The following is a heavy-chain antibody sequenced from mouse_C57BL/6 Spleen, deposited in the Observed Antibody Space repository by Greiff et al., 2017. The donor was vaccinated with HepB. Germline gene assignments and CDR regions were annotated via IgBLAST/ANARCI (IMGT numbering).Heavy chain of an antibody. CDR2: INPNNGGT. CDR1: GYTFTDYY. J-gene: IGHJ2*01. D-gene: IGHD2-4*01. CDR3: ATNDYDGGYYFDY. V-gene: IGHV1-26*01. Sequence: EVQLQQSGPELVKPGASVKISCKASGYTFTDYYMNWVKQSHGKSLEWIGDINPNNGGTSYNQKFKGKATLTVDKSSSTAYMELRSLTSEDSAVYYCATNDYDGGYYFDYWGQGTTLTVSS.